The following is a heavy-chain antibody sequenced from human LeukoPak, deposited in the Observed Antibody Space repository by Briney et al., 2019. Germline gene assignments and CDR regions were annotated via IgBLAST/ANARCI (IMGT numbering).Heavy chain of an antibody. CDR2: IYYSGGT. CDR1: GGSISSYY. CDR3: ARGRRVIVGATKGGVVHDY. V-gene: IGHV4-59*08. Sequence: PSETLSLTCSVAGGSISSYYWSWIRKPPGKVLEWIGYIYYSGGTDYNPSLKSRVTISVDTSKNQVSLKLSSVPAADTAVYYCARGRRVIVGATKGGVVHDYWGQGTLVTVSS. J-gene: IGHJ4*02. D-gene: IGHD1-26*01.